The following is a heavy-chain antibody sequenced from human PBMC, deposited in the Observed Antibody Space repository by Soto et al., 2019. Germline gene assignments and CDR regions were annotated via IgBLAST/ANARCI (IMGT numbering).Heavy chain of an antibody. CDR3: ARDLSAMDRSLDY. V-gene: IGHV3-48*02. J-gene: IGHJ4*02. CDR1: GFTFISYS. Sequence: GGSLRLSCAASGFTFISYSMNWVRQAPGEGLEWISYIDNSGSIIYYANSVKGRFTISRDNAINSLYLQMNSLKDEDTAVYYCARDLSAMDRSLDYWGQGTLVTISS. D-gene: IGHD2-2*03. CDR2: IDNSGSII.